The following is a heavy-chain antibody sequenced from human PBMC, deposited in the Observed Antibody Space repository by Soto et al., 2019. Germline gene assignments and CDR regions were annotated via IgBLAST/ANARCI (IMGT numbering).Heavy chain of an antibody. V-gene: IGHV1-8*01. J-gene: IGHJ4*02. Sequence: GASVKVSCKASGYTFTSYDINWVRQATGQGLEWMGWMNPNSGNTGYAQKFQGRVTMTRNTSISTAYMELSSLRSEDTAVYYCARALTYYDFWSGYQSQYYFDYWGQGTLVTVSS. CDR2: MNPNSGNT. D-gene: IGHD3-3*01. CDR3: ARALTYYDFWSGYQSQYYFDY. CDR1: GYTFTSYD.